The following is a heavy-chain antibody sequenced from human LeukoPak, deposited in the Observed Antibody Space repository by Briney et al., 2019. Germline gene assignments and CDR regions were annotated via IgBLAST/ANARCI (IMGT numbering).Heavy chain of an antibody. CDR2: IYFSGNT. V-gene: IGHV4-39*07. CDR3: ARDEGDGYNYFDY. Sequence: SETLSLTCTVSGDSIRSSAYYWGWIRQPPGKGLQWIGSIYFSGNTDYNPSLKSRVTISIDTSKNQFSLKLSSVTAADTAVYYCARDEGDGYNYFDYWGQGTLVTVSS. CDR1: GDSIRSSAYY. J-gene: IGHJ4*02. D-gene: IGHD5-24*01.